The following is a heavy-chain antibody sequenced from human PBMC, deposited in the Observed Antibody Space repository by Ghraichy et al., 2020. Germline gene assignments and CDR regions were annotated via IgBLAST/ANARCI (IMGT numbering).Heavy chain of an antibody. Sequence: ESLNISCTVSGGSISSYYWSWIRQPPGKGLEWIGYIYYSGNTNYNPSLKSRVTISVDTSKNQFSLKLSSVTAADTAVYYCARRGYFDYWGQGTLVTVSS. CDR3: ARRGYFDY. V-gene: IGHV4-59*08. CDR2: IYYSGNT. J-gene: IGHJ4*02. CDR1: GGSISSYY. D-gene: IGHD3-16*01.